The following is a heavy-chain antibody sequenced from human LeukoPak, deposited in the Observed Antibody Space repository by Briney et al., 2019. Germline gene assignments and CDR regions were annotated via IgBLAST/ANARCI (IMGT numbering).Heavy chain of an antibody. D-gene: IGHD7-27*01. J-gene: IGHJ3*02. Sequence: GGSLRLSCGASGFTFRAFSMTWLRQSPGRGLVCLSLIASNGGNTYYADSVKGRFTVSRDNSKNTLYLQMNSLRAEDMAVYYCARGSDWGPRSAFDIWGQGTMVTVSS. CDR1: GFTFRAFS. CDR2: IASNGGNT. V-gene: IGHV3-23*01. CDR3: ARGSDWGPRSAFDI.